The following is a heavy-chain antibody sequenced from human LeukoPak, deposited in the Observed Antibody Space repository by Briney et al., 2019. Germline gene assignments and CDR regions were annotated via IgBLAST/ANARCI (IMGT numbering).Heavy chain of an antibody. V-gene: IGHV4-39*01. J-gene: IGHJ5*02. CDR2: VDYSGST. CDR3: ARPPGIAAAWFDP. CDR1: GGSISRSSYN. D-gene: IGHD6-13*01. Sequence: KASETLSLTCTVSGGSISRSSYNWGWIRQPPGKGLEWIGSVDYSGSTYYNPSLKSRVTISVDTSKNQFSLMVTSVTAADTAVYYCARPPGIAAAWFDPWGQGTLVTVSS.